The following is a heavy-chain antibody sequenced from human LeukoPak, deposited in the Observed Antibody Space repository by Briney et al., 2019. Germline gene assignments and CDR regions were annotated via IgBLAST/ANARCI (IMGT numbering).Heavy chain of an antibody. D-gene: IGHD3-22*01. CDR3: AKGYYDSTGYPLRPSFDY. CDR1: GFTFSGYA. V-gene: IGHV3-23*01. CDR2: IGVSGGST. J-gene: IGHJ4*02. Sequence: GGSLRLSCAASGFTFSGYAMTWVCQAPGKGLEWVSTIGVSGGSTFYADSVKGRFTNSRDNSKNTLYLQMNSLRVEDTAVYYCAKGYYDSTGYPLRPSFDYWGQGTLVTVSS.